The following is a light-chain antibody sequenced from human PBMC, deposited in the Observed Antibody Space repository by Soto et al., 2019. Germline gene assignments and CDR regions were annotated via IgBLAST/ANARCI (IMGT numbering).Light chain of an antibody. J-gene: IGKJ5*01. CDR3: QKFNTAPLT. V-gene: IGKV1-27*01. CDR1: QDISAY. CDR2: SAS. Sequence: DIQMTQSPSSLSASVGDRVTITCRASQDISAYLAWYQQKPGKVPKLLIYSASTLQSGVPSRFSGSGSGTDFTLTISSLQPEDVATSFCQKFNTAPLTFGRGTRLEIK.